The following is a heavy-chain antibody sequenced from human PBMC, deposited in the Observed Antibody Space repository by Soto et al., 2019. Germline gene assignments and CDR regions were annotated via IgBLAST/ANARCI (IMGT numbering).Heavy chain of an antibody. CDR2: ISGSGSTI. D-gene: IGHD3-22*01. CDR3: AKVFYYYGSSGYYYFDY. CDR1: RFTFSSYA. V-gene: IGHV3-23*01. J-gene: IGHJ4*02. Sequence: LRLSCAASRFTFSSYAVSWVRQAPGKGPEWISSISGSGSTIYYADSVKGRFTISRDNSKNTLYLQMSSLRAEDTAVYYCAKVFYYYGSSGYYYFDYWGQGTLVTVSS.